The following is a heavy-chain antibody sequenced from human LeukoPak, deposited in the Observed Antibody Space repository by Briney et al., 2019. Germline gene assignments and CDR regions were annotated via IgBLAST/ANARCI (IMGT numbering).Heavy chain of an antibody. V-gene: IGHV3-48*01. J-gene: IGHJ4*02. D-gene: IGHD3-10*01. CDR2: ISSSSSTI. CDR3: ARGHFTYYYGSGAETDYDY. Sequence: RTGGSLRLSCAASGFTFSSYSMNWVRQAPGKGLEWVSYISSSSSTIYYADSVKGRFTISRDNAKNSLYLQMNSLRAEDTAVYYCARGHFTYYYGSGAETDYDYWGQGTLVTVSS. CDR1: GFTFSSYS.